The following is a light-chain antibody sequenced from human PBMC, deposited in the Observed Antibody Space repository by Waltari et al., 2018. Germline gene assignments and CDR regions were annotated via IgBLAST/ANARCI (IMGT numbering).Light chain of an antibody. J-gene: IGKJ3*01. Sequence: DVLVTQSPSSVSASVGARVTITCRASQYIANFLNWYQHMPGKAPRLLIHDASTLQPGVSPRFSGSTSGTDFILTIDNLQPEDFATYYCQQGYKSPPTFGPGTKVDV. CDR2: DAS. V-gene: IGKV1-39*01. CDR1: QYIANF. CDR3: QQGYKSPPT.